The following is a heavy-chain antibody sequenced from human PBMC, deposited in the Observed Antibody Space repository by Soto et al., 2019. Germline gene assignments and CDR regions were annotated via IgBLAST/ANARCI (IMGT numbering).Heavy chain of an antibody. J-gene: IGHJ5*02. CDR3: ARGGERVTYYDFWSGSSPNWFDP. CDR1: GGSISSYY. D-gene: IGHD3-3*01. Sequence: SETLSLTCTVSGGSISSYYWSWIRQPPGKGLEWIGYIYYSGSTNYNPSLKSRVTISVDTSKNQFSLKLSSVTAADTAVYYCARGGERVTYYDFWSGSSPNWFDPWGQGTWSPSPQ. CDR2: IYYSGST. V-gene: IGHV4-59*01.